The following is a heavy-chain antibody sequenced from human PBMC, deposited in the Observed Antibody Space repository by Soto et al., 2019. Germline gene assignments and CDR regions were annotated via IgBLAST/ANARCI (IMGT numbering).Heavy chain of an antibody. CDR2: ISVGDGSI. J-gene: IGHJ3*02. V-gene: IGHV3-48*02. D-gene: IGHD2-15*01. CDR3: VRDHRWAFDI. CDR1: GFTFRDYA. Sequence: EVQLVESGGGLVQPGGSLRVSCIDSGFTFRDYAFNWVRQAPGKGLEWVSYISVGDGSIFYADSVKGRFTISRDDARNSVYLQMNTLRHEDTAVYHCVRDHRWAFDIWGQGTVVTVSS.